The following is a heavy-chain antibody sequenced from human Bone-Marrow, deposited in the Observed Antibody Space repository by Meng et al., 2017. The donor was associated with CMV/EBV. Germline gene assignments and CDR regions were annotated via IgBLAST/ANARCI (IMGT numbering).Heavy chain of an antibody. D-gene: IGHD3-3*01. J-gene: IGHJ4*02. CDR1: GYTFTGYY. CDR3: ARGPGEEVEWLYL. Sequence: ASVKVSCKASGYTFTGYYMNWVRQAPGQGLEWMGWINPNSGNTGYAQKFQGRVTITRNTSISTAYMELSSLRSEDTAVYYCARGPGEEVEWLYLWGQGTLVTVSS. V-gene: IGHV1-8*03. CDR2: INPNSGNT.